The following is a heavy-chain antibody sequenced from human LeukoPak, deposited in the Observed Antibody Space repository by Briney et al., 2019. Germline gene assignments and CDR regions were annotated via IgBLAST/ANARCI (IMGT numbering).Heavy chain of an antibody. CDR2: INPNSGGT. CDR1: GYTFTGYY. Sequence: ASVTVSCKASGYTFTGYYMHWVRQAPGQGLEWMGWINPNSGGTNYAQKFQGRVTMTRDASISTAYMELSRLRSDDTAVYYCARVEYYYDSSGFLYSDYGMDVWGQGTTVTVSS. V-gene: IGHV1-2*02. CDR3: ARVEYYYDSSGFLYSDYGMDV. J-gene: IGHJ6*02. D-gene: IGHD3-22*01.